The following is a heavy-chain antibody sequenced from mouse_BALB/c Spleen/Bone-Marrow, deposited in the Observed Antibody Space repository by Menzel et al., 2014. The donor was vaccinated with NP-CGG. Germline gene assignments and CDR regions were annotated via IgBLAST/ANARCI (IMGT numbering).Heavy chain of an antibody. J-gene: IGHJ3*01. CDR2: INPYNGDP. D-gene: IGHD2-2*01. CDR3: GRGNYXYDXWFGY. V-gene: IGHV1-37*01. Sequence: VQLKESGPELVKPGASVKISCKASGYSFTGYFMNWMKQSHGKSLEWIGRINPYNGDPFYNQKFKGKATLTVDKSSSTAHMELLSLTSEDSAVYYCGRGNYXYDXWFGYWGQGTLVTVSA. CDR1: GYSFTGYF.